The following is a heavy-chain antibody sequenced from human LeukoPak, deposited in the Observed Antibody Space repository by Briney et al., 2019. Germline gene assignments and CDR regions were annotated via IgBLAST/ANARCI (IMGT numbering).Heavy chain of an antibody. CDR3: ARAGLVEMAAIQFDY. V-gene: IGHV4-4*07. CDR2: IYTSGST. CDR1: GGSISSYY. Sequence: SETLSLTCTVSGGSISSYYWSWIRQPAGKGLEWIGRIYTSGSTNYNPSLKSRVTISVDTSKNQFSLKLSSVTAADTAVYYCARAGLVEMAAIQFDYWGQGTLVTVSS. D-gene: IGHD5-24*01. J-gene: IGHJ4*02.